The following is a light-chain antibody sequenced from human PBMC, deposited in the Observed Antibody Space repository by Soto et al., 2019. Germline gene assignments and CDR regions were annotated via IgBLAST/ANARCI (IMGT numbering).Light chain of an antibody. CDR3: QQYGSSPT. J-gene: IGKJ4*01. Sequence: EIVLTQSPGTLSLSPGERATLSCRASQSVSSSYLAWYQQKPGQAPRLLIYGASSRATGIPDRFSGSGSGTDFTLTISRLEPEDFAVYYCQQYGSSPTFGGGTKVDIK. CDR2: GAS. CDR1: QSVSSSY. V-gene: IGKV3-20*01.